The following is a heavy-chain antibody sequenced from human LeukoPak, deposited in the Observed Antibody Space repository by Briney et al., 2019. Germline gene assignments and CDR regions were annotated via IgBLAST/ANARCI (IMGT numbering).Heavy chain of an antibody. CDR1: GFTFNIYA. J-gene: IGHJ4*02. V-gene: IGHV3-23*01. CDR3: AKDRRIAAAYLFDY. CDR2: ISGSGGST. D-gene: IGHD6-13*01. Sequence: GGSLSLSCAASGFTFNIYAMSWVRQAPGKGLEWVAGISGSGGSTGYADSVKGRFTISRDNSKNTLYPHMNSLRAEDTAVYYCAKDRRIAAAYLFDYWGQGTLVSVSS.